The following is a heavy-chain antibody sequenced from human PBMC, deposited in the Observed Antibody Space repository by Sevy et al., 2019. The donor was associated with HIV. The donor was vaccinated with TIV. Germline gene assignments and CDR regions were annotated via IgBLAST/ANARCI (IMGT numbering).Heavy chain of an antibody. Sequence: GGYLRLSCAASGFIFSSYSMNWVRQAPGKGLEWISYISTGSTTIYYADSVKGRFTISRDNARSSLFLQMNSLRDEDTALYYCAIDPRDGGDYWGQGTLVTVSS. CDR3: AIDPRDGGDY. V-gene: IGHV3-48*02. D-gene: IGHD3-16*01. CDR1: GFIFSSYS. CDR2: ISTGSTTI. J-gene: IGHJ4*02.